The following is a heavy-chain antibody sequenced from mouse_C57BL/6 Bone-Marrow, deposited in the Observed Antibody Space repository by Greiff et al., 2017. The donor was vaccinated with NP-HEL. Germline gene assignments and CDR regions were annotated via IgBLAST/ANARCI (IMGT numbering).Heavy chain of an antibody. D-gene: IGHD4-1*01. V-gene: IGHV5-4*01. Sequence: EVQLVESGGGLVKPGGSLKLSCAASGFTFSSYAMSWVRQTPEKSLEWVATISDGGSYTYYPDNVKGRFTISRDNAKNNLYLQMSHLKAEDTAMYYCARDGWDDFDYWGQGTTLTVSS. J-gene: IGHJ2*01. CDR2: ISDGGSYT. CDR1: GFTFSSYA. CDR3: ARDGWDDFDY.